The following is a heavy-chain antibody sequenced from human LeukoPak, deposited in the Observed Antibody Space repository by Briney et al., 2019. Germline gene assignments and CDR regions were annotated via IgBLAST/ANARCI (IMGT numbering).Heavy chain of an antibody. CDR1: GFTFSSYS. CDR2: ISSSSSYI. J-gene: IGHJ4*02. V-gene: IGHV3-21*01. D-gene: IGHD3-22*01. Sequence: GGSLRLSCAVSGFTFSSYSMNWVRQAPGKGLEWVSSISSSSSYIYYAPSVKGRFTISRDNAKNSLYLQMNSVRAEDTAVYYCARDMIVEGAFDYWGQGTLVTVSS. CDR3: ARDMIVEGAFDY.